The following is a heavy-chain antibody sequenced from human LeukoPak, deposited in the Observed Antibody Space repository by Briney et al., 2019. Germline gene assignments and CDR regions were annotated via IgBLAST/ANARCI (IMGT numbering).Heavy chain of an antibody. D-gene: IGHD3-10*02. Sequence: GGTLRLSCAASGFTFTSYGMSWVRQAPGKGLEWVSAISTSGGSTYYADSVKGRFTISRDNAKNSLYLQMNSLRAEDTAVYYCAELGITMIGGVWGKGTTVTISS. V-gene: IGHV3-23*01. CDR3: AELGITMIGGV. CDR2: ISTSGGST. J-gene: IGHJ6*04. CDR1: GFTFTSYG.